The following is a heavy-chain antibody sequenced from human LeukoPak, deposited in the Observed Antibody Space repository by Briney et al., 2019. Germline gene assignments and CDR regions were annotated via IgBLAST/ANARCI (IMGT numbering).Heavy chain of an antibody. Sequence: PGGSLRLSCAASGFTFDDYTMHWVRQAPGKGLEWVSLISWDGGSTYYADSVKGRFTISRDNRKNSLYLQMNSLRAEDTALYYCAKDDSSSSWAGYFDYWGQGSLVTVSS. J-gene: IGHJ4*02. D-gene: IGHD6-6*01. CDR3: AKDDSSSSWAGYFDY. V-gene: IGHV3-43*01. CDR2: ISWDGGST. CDR1: GFTFDDYT.